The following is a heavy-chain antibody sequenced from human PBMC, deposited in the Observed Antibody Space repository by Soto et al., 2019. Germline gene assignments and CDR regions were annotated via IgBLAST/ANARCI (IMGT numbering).Heavy chain of an antibody. J-gene: IGHJ4*02. Sequence: EVQLVESGGGLVKPGGSLRLSCAASGFTFSNAWMNWVRQAPGKGLEWVGRIKSKTDGGTTDYAAPVKGRFTISRDHSKNTLYLQMNSLKTEDTAVYYCTTDLLNYDYVWGSYRHDYWGQGTLVTVSS. CDR3: TTDLLNYDYVWGSYRHDY. CDR2: IKSKTDGGTT. V-gene: IGHV3-15*07. CDR1: GFTFSNAW. D-gene: IGHD3-16*02.